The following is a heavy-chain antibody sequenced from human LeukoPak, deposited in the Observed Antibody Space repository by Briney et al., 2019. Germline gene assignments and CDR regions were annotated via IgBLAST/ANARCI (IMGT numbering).Heavy chain of an antibody. Sequence: AGGSLGLSCAASGFTFSSYAMSWVRQAPGKGLEWVSAISGSGGSTYYADSVKGRFTISRDNSKNTLYLQMNSLRAEDMAVYFCVRDLMGSGSTTAYLHHWGQGTLVTVSS. CDR2: ISGSGGST. J-gene: IGHJ1*01. D-gene: IGHD1-1*01. CDR3: VRDLMGSGSTTAYLHH. CDR1: GFTFSSYA. V-gene: IGHV3-23*01.